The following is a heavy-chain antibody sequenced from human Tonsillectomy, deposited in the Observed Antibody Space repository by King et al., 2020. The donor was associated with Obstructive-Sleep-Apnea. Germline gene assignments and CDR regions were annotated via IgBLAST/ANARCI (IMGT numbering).Heavy chain of an antibody. Sequence: VPLVESGGNLVQPGRSLRLSCAASGFIFDDYAMHWVRQAPGKGLEWVSGLSGNSNSVLYADSVKGRFTMSRDNAKNSLYLQMNSLRPEDTAFYYCVKDTDYDILTGYFDYWGQGTLVTVSS. CDR2: LSGNSNSV. J-gene: IGHJ4*02. CDR1: GFIFDDYA. CDR3: VKDTDYDILTGYFDY. V-gene: IGHV3-9*01. D-gene: IGHD3-9*01.